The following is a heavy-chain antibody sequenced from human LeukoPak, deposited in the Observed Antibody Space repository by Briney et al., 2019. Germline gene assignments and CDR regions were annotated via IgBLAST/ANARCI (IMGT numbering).Heavy chain of an antibody. J-gene: IGHJ4*02. CDR3: ATLVSTRYYFDY. CDR1: DYSISSGYGYY. D-gene: IGHD5/OR15-5a*01. CDR2: IYHSGIT. V-gene: IGHV4-38-2*02. Sequence: SSETLSLTCTVSDYSISSGYGYYWGWIRQPPGKGLEWIGNIYHSGITYYNHFNSSLKSRVTISIDTSKNQFSLRLTSVTAADTAVYFCATLVSTRYYFDYWGQGTLVTVSS.